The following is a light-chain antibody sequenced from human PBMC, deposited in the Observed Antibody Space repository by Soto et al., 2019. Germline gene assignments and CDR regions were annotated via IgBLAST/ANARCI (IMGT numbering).Light chain of an antibody. Sequence: QSALTQPASVSGSPGQSITISCTGTSSDVGDNNYVSWYQQHPGKVPKLMIYDVSNRPSGVSNRFSGSKSGNTASLTISGLQAEDEADYYCSSYTSSSALVFGGGTKVTVL. CDR2: DVS. CDR3: SSYTSSSALV. V-gene: IGLV2-14*01. J-gene: IGLJ3*02. CDR1: SSDVGDNNY.